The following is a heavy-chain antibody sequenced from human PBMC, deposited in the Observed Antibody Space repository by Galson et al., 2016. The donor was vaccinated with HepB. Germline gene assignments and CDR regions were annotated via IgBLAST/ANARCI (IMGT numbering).Heavy chain of an antibody. CDR2: ISGYNGQT. CDR1: GHTFTGSG. Sequence: SVKVSCKASGHTFTGSGISWVRQAPGQGLEWMGWISGYNGQTNYAQMLQGRVTVTADTSTNTAYMELRSLTSDDTAVYYRARDSDYNVANWGQGTLVTVSS. V-gene: IGHV1-18*01. J-gene: IGHJ4*02. D-gene: IGHD4-11*01. CDR3: ARDSDYNVAN.